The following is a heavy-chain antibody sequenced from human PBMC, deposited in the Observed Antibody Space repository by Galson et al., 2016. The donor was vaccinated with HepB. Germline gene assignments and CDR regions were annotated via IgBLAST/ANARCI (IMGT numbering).Heavy chain of an antibody. J-gene: IGHJ5*02. D-gene: IGHD3/OR15-3a*01. V-gene: IGHV3-15*05. CDR3: TTWDWGLDP. Sequence: SLRLSCAVSGLSVSDAWMTWVRQAPGKGLQWVGNIRNKRDGGTADYGAPVKGRFTISRDDSKNTLYLQMSSLKTDDTAVYFCTTWDWGLDPWGQGTLVTVSS. CDR2: IRNKRDGGTA. CDR1: GLSVSDAW.